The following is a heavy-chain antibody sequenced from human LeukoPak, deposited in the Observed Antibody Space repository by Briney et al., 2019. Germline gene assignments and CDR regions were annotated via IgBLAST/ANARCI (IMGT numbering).Heavy chain of an antibody. Sequence: GGSLRLSCAASGFTFSSYAMSWVRQAPGKGLEWVSAVVGSGASTYYAASVKGRFTISRDNSKNTLHLQMNSLRAEATAIYHCAKVRVVGDYNWFFDLWGRGALVTVSS. D-gene: IGHD4-17*01. CDR2: VVGSGAST. CDR1: GFTFSSYA. J-gene: IGHJ2*01. V-gene: IGHV3-23*01. CDR3: AKVRVVGDYNWFFDL.